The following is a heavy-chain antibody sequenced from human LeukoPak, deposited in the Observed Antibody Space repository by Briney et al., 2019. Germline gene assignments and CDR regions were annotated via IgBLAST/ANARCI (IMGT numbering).Heavy chain of an antibody. V-gene: IGHV3-23*01. Sequence: GGSLRLSCAASGFTFSSYAMSWVRQAPGKGLEWVSAISGSGGSTYYADSVKGRFTISRDNSKNTPYLQMNSLRAEGTAVYYCAKDYYYDSSGFDYWGQGTLVTVSS. D-gene: IGHD3-22*01. CDR1: GFTFSSYA. CDR2: ISGSGGST. J-gene: IGHJ4*02. CDR3: AKDYYYDSSGFDY.